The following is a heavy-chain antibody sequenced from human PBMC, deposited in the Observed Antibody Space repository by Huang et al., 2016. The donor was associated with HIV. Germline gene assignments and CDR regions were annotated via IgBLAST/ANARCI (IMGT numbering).Heavy chain of an antibody. CDR3: ARDFCNRGGSCYSENYMDV. J-gene: IGHJ6*03. CDR2: IIPSVSTA. D-gene: IGHD2-15*01. Sequence: QVQLVQSGAEVKKPGSSVKVSCKASGGTFSSYAISWVGQAPGQGLEWMGGIIPSVSTANYAQKFQGRVTITADESTSTAYMELSSLRSEDTAVYYCARDFCNRGGSCYSENYMDVWGKGTTVTVSS. V-gene: IGHV1-69*13. CDR1: GGTFSSYA.